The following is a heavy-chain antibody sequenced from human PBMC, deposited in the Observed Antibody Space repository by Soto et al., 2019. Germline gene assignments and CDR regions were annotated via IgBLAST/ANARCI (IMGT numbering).Heavy chain of an antibody. CDR2: IVTRGNTK. V-gene: IGHV3-11*01. Sequence: QVQLVESGGGLVKPEGSLRLSCATSGFTFSDYYMSWIRQAPGKGREWVSYIVTRGNTKYHADSVRCRFPISMDNAKNYVYLQMNTLKANNTAVHICARDGTEYYGEYYDYWGQGIPVPVSS. D-gene: IGHD4-17*01. CDR1: GFTFSDYY. J-gene: IGHJ4*02. CDR3: ARDGTEYYGEYYDY.